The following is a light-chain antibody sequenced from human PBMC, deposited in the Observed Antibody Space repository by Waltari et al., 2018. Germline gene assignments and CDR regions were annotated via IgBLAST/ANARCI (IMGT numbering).Light chain of an antibody. Sequence: QSVLSQPPSASGTPGQRVVLSCSGSSSNIGSHVLCCYQHLPGTAPKLLIYSHYERPSGVPDRFSGSKSGTAASLAISGLQSEDEADYYCAAWDDSLNGWVFGGGTKLTVL. CDR3: AAWDDSLNGWV. V-gene: IGLV1-44*01. J-gene: IGLJ3*02. CDR2: SHY. CDR1: SSNIGSHV.